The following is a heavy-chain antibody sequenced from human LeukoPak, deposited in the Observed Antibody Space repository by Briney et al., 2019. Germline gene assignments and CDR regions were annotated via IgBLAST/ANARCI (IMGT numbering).Heavy chain of an antibody. D-gene: IGHD3-10*01. CDR2: INTNTGDP. CDR3: ARKVVREINYYYYGMDV. V-gene: IGHV7-4-1*02. J-gene: IGHJ6*02. Sequence: GASVKVSCKASGYTFTNYGMNWVRQAPGQGLEWMGWINTNTGDPTYAQGFTGRFVFSLDASVSTAYLQISSLKPEDTAVYYCARKVVREINYYYYGMDVWGRGTTVTVS. CDR1: GYTFTNYG.